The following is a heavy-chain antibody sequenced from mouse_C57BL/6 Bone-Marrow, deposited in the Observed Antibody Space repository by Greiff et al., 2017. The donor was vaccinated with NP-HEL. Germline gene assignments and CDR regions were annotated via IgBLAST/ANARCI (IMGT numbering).Heavy chain of an antibody. D-gene: IGHD2-4*01. CDR2: IDPNSGGT. J-gene: IGHJ2*01. CDR3: ARTIYYDPFDD. Sequence: QVQLKQPGAELVKPGASVKLSCKASGYTFTSYWMHWVKQRPGRGLEWIGRIDPNSGGTKYTEKFKSKATLTVDKPSSTAYMQLSSLTSEDSAVYYCARTIYYDPFDDWGQGTTLTVSS. CDR1: GYTFTSYW. V-gene: IGHV1-72*01.